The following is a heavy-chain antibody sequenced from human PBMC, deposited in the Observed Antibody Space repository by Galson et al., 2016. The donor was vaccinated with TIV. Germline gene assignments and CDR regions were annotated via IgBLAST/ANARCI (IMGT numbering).Heavy chain of an antibody. V-gene: IGHV3-9*01. CDR1: GFIFDEYA. Sequence: SLRLSCAASGFIFDEYAMHWVRQAPGKGLEWVSGISWKGDIIGFVTSVKGRFTITRDNAKNSLYLQMNSLGPEDTALYYCAKANGYLGLVVADGAFDAWGQGTMVTVSS. D-gene: IGHD2-15*01. CDR3: AKANGYLGLVVADGAFDA. J-gene: IGHJ3*01. CDR2: ISWKGDII.